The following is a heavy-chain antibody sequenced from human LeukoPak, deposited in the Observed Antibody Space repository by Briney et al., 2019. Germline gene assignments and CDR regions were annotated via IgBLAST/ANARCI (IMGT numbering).Heavy chain of an antibody. J-gene: IGHJ4*02. CDR3: AKDVGKWESLHFFDY. Sequence: GGSLRLSCAASGFTFSNYAMSWVRQAPGKGLEWVSAISGSGTKTYHADSVKGRFTISRDDSRNTLYLQMNSLRGDDTAVYYCAKDVGKWESLHFFDYWGQGTLVTVSS. CDR1: GFTFSNYA. CDR2: ISGSGTKT. D-gene: IGHD1-26*01. V-gene: IGHV3-23*01.